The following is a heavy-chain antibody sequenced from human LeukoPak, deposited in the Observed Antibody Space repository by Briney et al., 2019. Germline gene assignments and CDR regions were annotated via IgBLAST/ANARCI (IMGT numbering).Heavy chain of an antibody. V-gene: IGHV3-21*01. CDR3: ARVATPYYFDY. Sequence: PGGSLRLPCAASGFTFSSYSMNWVRQAPGKGLEWVSSISSSSSYIYYADSVKGRFAISRDNAKNSLYLQMNSLRAEDTAVYYCARVATPYYFDYWGQGTLVTVSS. CDR1: GFTFSSYS. J-gene: IGHJ4*02. D-gene: IGHD2-15*01. CDR2: ISSSSSYI.